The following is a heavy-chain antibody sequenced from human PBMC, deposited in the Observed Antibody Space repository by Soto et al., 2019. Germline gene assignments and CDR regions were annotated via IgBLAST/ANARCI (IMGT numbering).Heavy chain of an antibody. V-gene: IGHV3-72*01. CDR2: SRNKANSYTT. D-gene: IGHD2-15*01. Sequence: EVQLVASGGGLVQPGWSLRLSCAASGFIFSDHYMEWVRQAPGKGLEWLGRSRNKANSYTTDYAASVKGRFTVSRDDSKNSLYLQMNSLKTEDTAVYYCTSAVAATRASGLDVWGQGTTVTVSS. CDR1: GFIFSDHY. CDR3: TSAVAATRASGLDV. J-gene: IGHJ6*02.